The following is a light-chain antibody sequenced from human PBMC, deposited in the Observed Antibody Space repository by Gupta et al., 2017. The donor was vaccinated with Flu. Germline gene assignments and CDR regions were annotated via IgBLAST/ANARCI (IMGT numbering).Light chain of an antibody. CDR2: GTS. J-gene: IGKJ4*01. CDR1: QSVGSGY. CDR3: QRSGTSPLS. Sequence: DIVLTQSPGTLSFSPGESATLSCRASQSVGSGYVAWYQQRPGQAPSLRMYGTSTRASGIPDRFSGSGSGTDFTLTISRVEREVFAFYCCQRSGTSPLSFGGGTKVEIK. V-gene: IGKV3-20*01.